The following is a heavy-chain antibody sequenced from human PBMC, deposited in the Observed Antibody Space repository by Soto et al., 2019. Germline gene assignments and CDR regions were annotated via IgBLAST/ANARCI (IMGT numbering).Heavy chain of an antibody. Sequence: EVQLLEAGGGLVQPGGSLRLSCAAAGFTFSSYAMSWVRQAPGKGQEWVSAISGSGDSTYYADSVKGRFTISRDNSKNTLYLQMNSLRAEDTAVYYCAKVLRGGAMPGPDYWGQGTLVTVSS. J-gene: IGHJ4*02. D-gene: IGHD3-16*01. CDR3: AKVLRGGAMPGPDY. CDR2: ISGSGDST. CDR1: GFTFSSYA. V-gene: IGHV3-23*01.